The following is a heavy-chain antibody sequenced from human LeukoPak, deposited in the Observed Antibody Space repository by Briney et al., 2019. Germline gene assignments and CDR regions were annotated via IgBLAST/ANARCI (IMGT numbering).Heavy chain of an antibody. CDR1: AGSISSYY. CDR2: TYTSGST. D-gene: IGHD5-24*01. V-gene: IGHV4-4*07. CDR3: ARVRVKMAAYGMDV. J-gene: IGHJ6*02. Sequence: SETLSLTCTVAAGSISSYYWSWLRQPAGKGLEWMGRTYTSGSTNYNPSPKSRVTMSVDTSTNQFSLKLSTVPGADTAVYYCARVRVKMAAYGMDVWGQGTTVTVSS.